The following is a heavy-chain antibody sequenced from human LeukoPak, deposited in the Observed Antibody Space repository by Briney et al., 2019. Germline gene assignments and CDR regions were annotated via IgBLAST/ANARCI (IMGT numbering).Heavy chain of an antibody. D-gene: IGHD4-17*01. CDR1: GYTFTSYW. CDR2: VYPGDSDA. J-gene: IGHJ4*02. CDR3: AIFNYGDLDY. V-gene: IGHV5-51*01. Sequence: GESLKISCKGSGYTFTSYWIAWVRQMPGKGLEWMGIVYPGDSDARYSPSFQGQVTISADKSISTAYLQWSSLKASDTAMYYCAIFNYGDLDYWGQGTLVTVSS.